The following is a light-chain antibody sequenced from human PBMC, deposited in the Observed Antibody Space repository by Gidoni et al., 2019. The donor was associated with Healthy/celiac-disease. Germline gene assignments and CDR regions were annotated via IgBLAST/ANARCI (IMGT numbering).Light chain of an antibody. Sequence: DIQMTQSPSSLSASVGDRVTITCRASQSMSSYLNWYQQKPWKAPKLLIYAASSLQSGVPSRFSGSGSGTDFTLTISSLQPEDFATYYCQQSYSTPRFGQGTKVQIK. CDR2: AAS. CDR3: QQSYSTPR. J-gene: IGKJ1*01. CDR1: QSMSSY. V-gene: IGKV1-39*01.